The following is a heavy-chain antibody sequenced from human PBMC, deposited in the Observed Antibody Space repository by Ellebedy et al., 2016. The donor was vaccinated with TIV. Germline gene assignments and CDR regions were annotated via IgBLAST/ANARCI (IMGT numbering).Heavy chain of an antibody. V-gene: IGHV4-4*07. J-gene: IGHJ4*02. Sequence: MPSETLSLTCTVSGGSIRSYYWSWIRQPAGKGLEWIGRIYTSGSTNYNPSLKSRVTMSVDTSKNQFSLKLSSVTAADTAVYYCASGYSSGWLDYWGQGTLVTVSS. CDR3: ASGYSSGWLDY. CDR1: GGSIRSYY. D-gene: IGHD6-19*01. CDR2: IYTSGST.